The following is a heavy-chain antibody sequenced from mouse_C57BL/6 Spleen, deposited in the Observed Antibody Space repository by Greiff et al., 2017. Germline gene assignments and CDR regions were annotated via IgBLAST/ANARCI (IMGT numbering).Heavy chain of an antibody. CDR3: VRQGGNYVFAY. CDR2: IRSKSNNYAT. Sequence: EVKLVESGGGLVQPKGSLKLSCAASGFSFNTYAMNWVRQAPGKGLEWVARIRSKSNNYATYYADSVKDRFTISRDDSESMLYLQMNNLKTEDTAMYYCVRQGGNYVFAYWGQGTLVTVSA. J-gene: IGHJ3*01. D-gene: IGHD2-1*01. V-gene: IGHV10-1*01. CDR1: GFSFNTYA.